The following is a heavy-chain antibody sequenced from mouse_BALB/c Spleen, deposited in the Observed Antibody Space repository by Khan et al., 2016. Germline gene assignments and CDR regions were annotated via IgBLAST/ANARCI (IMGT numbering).Heavy chain of an antibody. CDR2: IDTNTGEP. J-gene: IGHJ3*01. Sequence: QLVQSGPELKKPGETVKISWKASGYSFTNYGMNWVKQAPGKGLKWMGWIDTNTGEPTYAEEFKGRFAFSLETSAITAYLQINNLKNDDTATYFCARWGYDYAWFAYWGQGTLVTVSA. V-gene: IGHV9-3*02. CDR3: ARWGYDYAWFAY. CDR1: GYSFTNYG. D-gene: IGHD2-4*01.